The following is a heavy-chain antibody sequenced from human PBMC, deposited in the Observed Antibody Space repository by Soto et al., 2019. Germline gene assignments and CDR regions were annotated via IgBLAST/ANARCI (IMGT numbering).Heavy chain of an antibody. D-gene: IGHD2-15*01. CDR3: ARAGAAPYYYYGMDV. CDR2: ISTYNGDT. CDR1: GYTFSTSG. V-gene: IGHV1-18*01. Sequence: QVQLVQSGAEVRKPGASVKFSCKASGYTFSTSGMSWLRQAPGQGLEWMGWISTYNGDTNDAPKFQDRVTMTSDTSTSTVYMELRSLRSDDTAVYYCARAGAAPYYYYGMDVWGQGTRVTVSS. J-gene: IGHJ6*02.